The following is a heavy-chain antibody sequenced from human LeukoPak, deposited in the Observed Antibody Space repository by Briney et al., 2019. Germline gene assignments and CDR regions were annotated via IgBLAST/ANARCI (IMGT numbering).Heavy chain of an antibody. CDR3: ARDRGDGDAFDI. Sequence: ASVKVSCKASGYTFTGYYMHWVRQAPGQGLEWMGWINPNSGGTNYAQKFQGRVTMTRDTSISTAYMELRSLRSDDTAVYYCARDRGDGDAFDIWGQGTMVTVSS. D-gene: IGHD3-10*01. CDR2: INPNSGGT. V-gene: IGHV1-2*02. CDR1: GYTFTGYY. J-gene: IGHJ3*02.